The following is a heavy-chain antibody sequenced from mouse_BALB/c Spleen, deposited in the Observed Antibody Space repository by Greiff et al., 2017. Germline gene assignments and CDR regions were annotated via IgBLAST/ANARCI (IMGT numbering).Heavy chain of an antibody. D-gene: IGHD1-1*01. CDR3: ARKRYYGSSYYAMDY. J-gene: IGHJ4*01. Sequence: EVMLVESGGGLVKPGGSLKLSCAASGFTFSDYYMYWVRQTPEKRLEWVATISDGGSYTYYPDSVKGRFTISRDNAKNNLYLQMSSLKSEDTAMYYCARKRYYGSSYYAMDYWGQGTSVTVSS. CDR2: ISDGGSYT. V-gene: IGHV5-4*02. CDR1: GFTFSDYY.